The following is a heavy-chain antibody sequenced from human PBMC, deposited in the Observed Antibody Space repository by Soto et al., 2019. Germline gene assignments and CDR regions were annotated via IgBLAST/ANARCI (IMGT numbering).Heavy chain of an antibody. CDR2: IYYSGST. J-gene: IGHJ6*04. Sequence: SLTCTVSGGSISSGGYYWSSIRQHPGKGLEWIGYIYYSGSTYYNPSLKSRVTISVDTSKNQFSLKLSSVTAADTAVYYCARGPYYYDSSGYYRWDYYYGMDVCGRGPTGTVSS. CDR1: GGSISSGGYY. D-gene: IGHD3-22*01. V-gene: IGHV4-31*03. CDR3: ARGPYYYDSSGYYRWDYYYGMDV.